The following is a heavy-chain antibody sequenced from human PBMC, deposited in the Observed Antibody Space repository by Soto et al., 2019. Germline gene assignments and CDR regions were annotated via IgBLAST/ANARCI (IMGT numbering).Heavy chain of an antibody. J-gene: IGHJ5*01. CDR1: GFSFNDFG. CDR3: AKGPRAGDSVADS. D-gene: IGHD2-21*02. V-gene: IGHV3-30*18. CDR2: ISDDGTNE. Sequence: QIQLVQSGGRVVQPGGSLRLSCVASGFSFNDFGLHWVRQAPGKGLEWVAVISDDGTNEKYSDSVKGRFTVSRDNSRNTLWLQLNGLEVEDAAVYYCAKGPRAGDSVADSWGQGTLVTVSS.